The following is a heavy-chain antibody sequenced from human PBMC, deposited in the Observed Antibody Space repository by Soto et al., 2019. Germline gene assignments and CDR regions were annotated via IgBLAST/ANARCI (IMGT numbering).Heavy chain of an antibody. CDR3: ARSISTRSERYYYYGMDV. D-gene: IGHD2-2*01. Sequence: ASVKVSCKASGGTFSSYAISWVRQAPGQGLEWMGGIIPIFGTANYAQKFQGRVTITADDSTSTAYMELSSLRSEDTAVYYCARSISTRSERYYYYGMDVWGQGAPVTVSS. J-gene: IGHJ6*02. CDR1: GGTFSSYA. V-gene: IGHV1-69*13. CDR2: IIPIFGTA.